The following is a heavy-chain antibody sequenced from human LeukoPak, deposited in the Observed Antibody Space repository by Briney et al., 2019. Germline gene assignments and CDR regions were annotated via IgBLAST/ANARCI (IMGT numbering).Heavy chain of an antibody. J-gene: IGHJ4*02. D-gene: IGHD3-22*01. CDR2: IRYDGSNK. Sequence: PGGSLRLSCAASGFTFSSYGMHWVRQAPGKGLEWVAFIRYDGSNKYYADSVKGRFTISRDNSKNTLYLRMNSLRAEDTAVYYCAKDTYYYDSSGYYLYYFDYWGQGTLVTVSS. CDR3: AKDTYYYDSSGYYLYYFDY. V-gene: IGHV3-30*02. CDR1: GFTFSSYG.